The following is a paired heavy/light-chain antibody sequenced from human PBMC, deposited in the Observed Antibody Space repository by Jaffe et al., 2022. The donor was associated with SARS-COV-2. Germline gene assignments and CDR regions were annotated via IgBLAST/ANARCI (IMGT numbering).Heavy chain of an antibody. CDR3: ARAKYREADFDY. CDR1: EYIFTDYY. Sequence: QVQLVQSGAEVKKPGASVKVSCKASEYIFTDYYIHWVRQAPGQGLEWMGWINPGSGGTKYAQKFQGWVTVTRDTSISTVYLELGRLTSDDTAMYYCARAKYREADFDYWGQGTLVTVSS. V-gene: IGHV1-2*04. CDR2: INPGSGGT. J-gene: IGHJ4*02. D-gene: IGHD5-12*01.
Light chain of an antibody. CDR3: TSYTTSITLV. J-gene: IGLJ2*01. Sequence: QSALTQPASVSGSPGQSITISCTGTSSDVGGYNYVSWYQHLPGKAPKLIIYDVTNRPSGISNRFSGSKSGNTASLTISGLQAEDEADYYCTSYTTSITLVFGGGTKLTVL. CDR1: SSDVGGYNY. CDR2: DVT. V-gene: IGLV2-14*03.